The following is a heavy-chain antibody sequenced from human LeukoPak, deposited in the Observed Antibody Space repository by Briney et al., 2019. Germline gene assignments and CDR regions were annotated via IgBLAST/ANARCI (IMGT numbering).Heavy chain of an antibody. V-gene: IGHV4-59*01. CDR3: ARDTGIVGATTEPFDI. D-gene: IGHD1-26*01. CDR2: SHYSGSS. J-gene: IGHJ3*02. Sequence: SSETLSLTCTVSGGSTTSFFWSWIRQPPGKGLEWIGYSHYSGSSNYSPSLKSRVTISLDTSKNQFSLKLSSVTAADTAVYYCARDTGIVGATTEPFDIWGQGTMVTVSS. CDR1: GGSTTSFF.